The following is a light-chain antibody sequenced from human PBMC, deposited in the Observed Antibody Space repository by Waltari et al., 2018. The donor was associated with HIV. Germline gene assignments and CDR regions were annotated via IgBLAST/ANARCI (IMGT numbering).Light chain of an antibody. V-gene: IGLV2-14*03. CDR2: DVS. CDR3: NSYTTSSTLHVV. CDR1: SRDVGGYNY. Sequence: QSALTQPASVSGSPGQSITISCTGTSRDVGGYNYVSWYQHHPGKAPKLMIYDVSNRPSGVSNRFSGSKPGNTASLTISGLQAEDEADYYCNSYTTSSTLHVVFGGGTKLTVL. J-gene: IGLJ2*01.